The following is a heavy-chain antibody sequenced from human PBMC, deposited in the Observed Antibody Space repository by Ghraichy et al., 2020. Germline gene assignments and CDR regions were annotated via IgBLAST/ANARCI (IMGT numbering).Heavy chain of an antibody. CDR2: MNPNSGNT. Sequence: ASVKVSCKASGYTFTSYDINWVRQATGQGLEWMGWMNPNSGNTGYAQKFQGRVTMTRNTSISTAYMELSSLRSEEPAVYYCARGHRSKATYYFDYWGQGTLVTVSS. J-gene: IGHJ4*02. V-gene: IGHV1-8*01. CDR3: ARGHRSKATYYFDY. CDR1: GYTFTSYD.